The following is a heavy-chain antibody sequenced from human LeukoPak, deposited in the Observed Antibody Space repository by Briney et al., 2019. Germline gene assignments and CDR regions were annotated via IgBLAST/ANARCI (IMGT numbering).Heavy chain of an antibody. Sequence: ASVKVSCKASGYTFSTYDIHWVRQATGQGLEWMGWMNSNSGDKGYAPKFQGRVTITRNTSISTAYMELSSLRSEDTAVYYCARGLYCSSSRCYRGRRGSYYHYMDVWGKGTTVTVSS. CDR3: ARGLYCSSSRCYRGRRGSYYHYMDV. J-gene: IGHJ6*03. V-gene: IGHV1-8*03. D-gene: IGHD2-2*01. CDR1: GYTFSTYD. CDR2: MNSNSGDK.